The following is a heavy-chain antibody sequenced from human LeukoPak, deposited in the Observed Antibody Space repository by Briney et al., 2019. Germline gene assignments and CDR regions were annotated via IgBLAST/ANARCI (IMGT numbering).Heavy chain of an antibody. CDR2: ICYSGST. Sequence: PSETLSLTCTVSGGSISSSSYCWGWIRQPPGKGLEWIGSICYSGSTFYNPSLKSRVTLSVDTSKNQFSLKLSSVTAADTAAYYCARGRDGYLYYYFDYWGQGTLVTVSS. V-gene: IGHV4-39*01. J-gene: IGHJ4*02. CDR1: GGSISSSSYC. D-gene: IGHD5-24*01. CDR3: ARGRDGYLYYYFDY.